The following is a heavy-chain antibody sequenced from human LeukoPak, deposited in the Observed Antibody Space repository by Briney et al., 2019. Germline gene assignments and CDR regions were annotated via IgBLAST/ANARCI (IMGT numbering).Heavy chain of an antibody. J-gene: IGHJ3*02. V-gene: IGHV3-74*01. CDR2: INSDGSST. Sequence: GGSLRLSCAASGFTFSSYWMHWVRQAPGKGLVWVSRINSDGSSTSYADSVKGRFTISRDNAKNTLYLQMNSLRAGDTAAYYCARKCYGDYDDAFDIWGQGTMVTVSS. CDR3: ARKCYGDYDDAFDI. CDR1: GFTFSSYW. D-gene: IGHD4-17*01.